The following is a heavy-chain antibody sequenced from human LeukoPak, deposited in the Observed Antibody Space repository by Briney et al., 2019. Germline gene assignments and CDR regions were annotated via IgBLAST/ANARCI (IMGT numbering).Heavy chain of an antibody. CDR1: GGSISSYY. Sequence: SETLSLTCTVSGGSISSYYWSWIRQPPGKGLEWIGYIYYSGSTNYNPSLKSRVTISVDTSKNQFSLKLSSVTAADTAVYYCARHAPRGEAARLGYFDYWGHGNLVSVSS. V-gene: IGHV4-59*08. J-gene: IGHJ4*01. D-gene: IGHD6-6*01. CDR3: ARHAPRGEAARLGYFDY. CDR2: IYYSGST.